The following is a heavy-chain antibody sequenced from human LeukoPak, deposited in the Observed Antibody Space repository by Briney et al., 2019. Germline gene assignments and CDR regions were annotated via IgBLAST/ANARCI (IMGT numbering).Heavy chain of an antibody. CDR1: GGSISSSSYY. D-gene: IGHD2-15*01. V-gene: IGHV4-39*07. Sequence: PSETLSLTCTVSGGSISSSSYYWGWIRQPPGKGLEWIGSIYYSGSTYYNPSLKSRVTISVDTSKNQFSLKLSSVTAADTAVYYCARGIQSPTPWAYCSGGSCYSVYYYYMDVWGKGTTVTVSS. CDR2: IYYSGST. CDR3: ARGIQSPTPWAYCSGGSCYSVYYYYMDV. J-gene: IGHJ6*03.